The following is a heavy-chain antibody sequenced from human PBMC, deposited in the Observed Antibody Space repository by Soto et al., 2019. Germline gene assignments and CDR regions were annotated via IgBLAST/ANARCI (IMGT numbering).Heavy chain of an antibody. D-gene: IGHD2-2*01. CDR2: IIPIFRKP. J-gene: IGHJ6*02. CDR3: AGGRMSQVGRTNHYYYGLDF. Sequence: QVQLVQSGAEVKKLGSSVRVSCKASGGPFSSYAIIWVRQAPGQGLEWMGGIIPIFRKPVYARNFQGRVTIPADESTSTGYMELSGLTYEDTALYYCAGGRMSQVGRTNHYYYGLDFWGQGTTVIVSS. V-gene: IGHV1-69*01. CDR1: GGPFSSYA.